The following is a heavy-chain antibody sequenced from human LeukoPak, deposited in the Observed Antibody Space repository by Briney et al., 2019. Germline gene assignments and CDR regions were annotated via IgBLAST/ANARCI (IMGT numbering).Heavy chain of an antibody. CDR3: ANIGKTGYYFDY. CDR1: GFTLSNHW. J-gene: IGHJ4*02. Sequence: QSGGSLRLSCAGSGFTLSNHWLHWVRQAPGKGLVWVSRIKSDGTGTNYADPVKGRFTISRDDAKNTLYLQMNSLRTEDTALYYCANIGKTGYYFDYWGQGTLVTVSS. V-gene: IGHV3-74*01. D-gene: IGHD7-27*01. CDR2: IKSDGTGT.